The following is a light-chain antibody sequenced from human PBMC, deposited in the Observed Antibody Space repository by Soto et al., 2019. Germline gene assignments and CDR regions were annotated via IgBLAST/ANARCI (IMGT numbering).Light chain of an antibody. CDR3: QQYNNWPRT. CDR2: GAS. Sequence: ERVLTQSPATLSVSPGETATLSCRASQSVSSNLAWYQQKPGQAPRLLIYGASTRATGIPARFSGSGSGTEFTLTISSLQSEDFAVYYCQQYNNWPRTFGQGTKLEIK. CDR1: QSVSSN. V-gene: IGKV3-15*01. J-gene: IGKJ2*01.